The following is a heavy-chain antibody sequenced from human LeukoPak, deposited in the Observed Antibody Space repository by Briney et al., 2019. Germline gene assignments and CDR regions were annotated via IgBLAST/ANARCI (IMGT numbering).Heavy chain of an antibody. CDR1: GFAFSNTY. Sequence: PGGSLRLSCAASGFAFSNTYMNWVRQAPGKGLEWVGRIKSKTDGGTTDYAAPVKGRFTISRDDAKNTLYLQMNSLRAEDTAVYYCAREGYYSGLDVWGQGTTVTVSS. J-gene: IGHJ6*02. CDR2: IKSKTDGGTT. V-gene: IGHV3-15*01. CDR3: AREGYYSGLDV.